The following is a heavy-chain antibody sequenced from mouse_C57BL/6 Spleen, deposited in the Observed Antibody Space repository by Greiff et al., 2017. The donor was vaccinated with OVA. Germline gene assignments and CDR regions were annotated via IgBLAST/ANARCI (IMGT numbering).Heavy chain of an antibody. CDR3: ARLYDDDEYFDV. J-gene: IGHJ1*03. D-gene: IGHD2-4*01. Sequence: EVQLQESGGDLVKPGGSLKLSCAASGFTFSSYGMSWVRQTPDKRLEWVATISSGGSYTYYPDSVKGRFTLSRDNAKNTLYLQMISLKSEDTAMYYCARLYDDDEYFDVWGTGTTVTVSS. CDR2: ISSGGSYT. CDR1: GFTFSSYG. V-gene: IGHV5-6*01.